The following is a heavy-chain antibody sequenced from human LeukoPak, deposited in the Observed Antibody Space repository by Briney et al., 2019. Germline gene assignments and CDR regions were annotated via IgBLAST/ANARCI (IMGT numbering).Heavy chain of an antibody. CDR2: IDHFGST. CDR3: ARGGINWFDP. CDR1: GGSFSAYY. V-gene: IGHV4-34*01. J-gene: IGHJ5*02. D-gene: IGHD1-14*01. Sequence: SETLSLTCAVYGGSFSAYYWSWIRLPPGKGLEWIGEIDHFGSTNYNPSLKSRVTISVDTSKNQFSLKLSSVTAADTAVYYCARGGINWFDPWGQGTLVTVSS.